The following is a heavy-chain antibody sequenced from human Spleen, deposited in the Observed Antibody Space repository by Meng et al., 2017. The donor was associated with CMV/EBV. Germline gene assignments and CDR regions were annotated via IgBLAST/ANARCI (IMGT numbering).Heavy chain of an antibody. CDR1: GFTFSTYA. CDR3: ARPCDYSSYYYAMDV. D-gene: IGHD4-11*01. J-gene: IGHJ6*02. Sequence: GESLKISCAASGFTFSTYAMHWVRQAPGKGLEWVAVISYDGSNKYYADSVKGRFTISRDNSKYTLDLQMNSLRGEDTAMYYCARPCDYSSYYYAMDVWGQGTTVTVSS. V-gene: IGHV3-30-3*01. CDR2: ISYDGSNK.